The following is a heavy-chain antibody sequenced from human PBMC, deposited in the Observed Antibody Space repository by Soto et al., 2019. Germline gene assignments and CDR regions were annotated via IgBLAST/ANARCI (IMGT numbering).Heavy chain of an antibody. CDR2: ISSGGDTI. CDR1: GFTFSPYS. J-gene: IGHJ4*02. Sequence: GGSLRLSCAVSGFTFSPYSMNWVRQAPGKGLEWISYISSGGDTIYYADSVRGRFTVSRDNTKNSLYLQMDSLRDEDTAVYCCARDRSTIYGVVTPIDYWGQGTLVTVSS. D-gene: IGHD3-3*01. CDR3: ARDRSTIYGVVTPIDY. V-gene: IGHV3-48*02.